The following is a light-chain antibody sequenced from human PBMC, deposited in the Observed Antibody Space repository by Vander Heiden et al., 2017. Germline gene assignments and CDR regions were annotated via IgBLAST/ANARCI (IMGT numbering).Light chain of an antibody. J-gene: IGKJ3*01. CDR2: AAS. V-gene: IGKV1D-12*01. Sequence: IHITQSPSSVSASVGDRVTITCRASQGISSWFAWYQQKPGKAPKLLIYAASSVQSAVPSTFSGSGSATDFTLTISSRQPEDFATYYCRQAKGFGFTFGHGTKVDIK. CDR3: RQAKGFGFT. CDR1: QGISSW.